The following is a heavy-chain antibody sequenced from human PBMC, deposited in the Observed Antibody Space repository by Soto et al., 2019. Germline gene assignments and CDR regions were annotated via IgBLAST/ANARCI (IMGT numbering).Heavy chain of an antibody. CDR1: GYSFTSYW. CDR3: ASIPRRRHYIRSWFEP. V-gene: IGHV5-51*01. Sequence: PGESLKISCKGSGYSFTSYWIGWVRQMPGKGLEWMGIIYPGDSDTRYSPSFQGQVTISADKSISTAYLQWSSLKASDTAMYYCASIPRRRHYIRSWFEPWGQGTLLTVS. CDR2: IYPGDSDT. J-gene: IGHJ5*02. D-gene: IGHD2-2*02.